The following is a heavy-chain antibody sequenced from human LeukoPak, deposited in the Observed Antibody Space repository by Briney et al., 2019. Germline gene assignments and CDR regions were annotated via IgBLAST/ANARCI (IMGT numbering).Heavy chain of an antibody. Sequence: GRTLRLSCASSVVTFSINATHCVSQARCRGLEWVAVISYDGSDKYPAECVKGRFTISRDKSKNTLYLQMSSLRAEDTAVYYCARVMEGRTEAFDVWGQGTMVTVSS. CDR2: ISYDGSDK. CDR1: VVTFSINA. V-gene: IGHV3-30-3*01. D-gene: IGHD1-1*01. J-gene: IGHJ3*01. CDR3: ARVMEGRTEAFDV.